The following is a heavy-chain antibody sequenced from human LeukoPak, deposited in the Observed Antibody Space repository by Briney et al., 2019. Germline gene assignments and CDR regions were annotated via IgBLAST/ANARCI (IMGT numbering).Heavy chain of an antibody. V-gene: IGHV3-20*04. J-gene: IGHJ4*02. CDR3: ARGYSGYDWGYYFDY. D-gene: IGHD5-12*01. CDR2: INWNGGST. Sequence: GGSLRLSCAASGFTVSSNYMNWVRQAPGKGLEWVSGINWNGGSTGYADSVRGRFTISRDNAKNSLYLQMNSLRAEDTALYYCARGYSGYDWGYYFDYWGQGTLVTVSS. CDR1: GFTVSSNY.